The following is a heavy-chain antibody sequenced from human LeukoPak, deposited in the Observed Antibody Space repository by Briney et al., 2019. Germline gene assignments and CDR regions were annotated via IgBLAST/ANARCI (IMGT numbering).Heavy chain of an antibody. CDR1: GFTFSTYA. Sequence: PGGSLRLSCAASGFTFSTYAMRWVRQAPGKGLECVAVIANDGSDKYYPDSVKGRFTISRDNSENTLYLHVNSLRAEDTAVYYCARGTYYYDSSGYYSGGLAYWGQGALVTVSS. CDR3: ARGTYYYDSSGYYSGGLAY. CDR2: IANDGSDK. J-gene: IGHJ4*02. V-gene: IGHV3-30*04. D-gene: IGHD3-22*01.